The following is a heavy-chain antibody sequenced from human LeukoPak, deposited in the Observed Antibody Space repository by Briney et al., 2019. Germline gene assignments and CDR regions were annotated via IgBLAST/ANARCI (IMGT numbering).Heavy chain of an antibody. CDR1: GFTFSDYY. CDR3: ARSYWGYWYFDL. D-gene: IGHD1-26*01. J-gene: IGHJ2*01. Sequence: GGSLRLSCAASGFTFSDYYMSWIRQAPGKGLEWVSYISSSGSTIYYADSVKGRFTISRDNAKNSLYLQMNSLRAEDTALYHCARSYWGYWYFDLWGRGTLVTVSS. CDR2: ISSSGSTI. V-gene: IGHV3-11*01.